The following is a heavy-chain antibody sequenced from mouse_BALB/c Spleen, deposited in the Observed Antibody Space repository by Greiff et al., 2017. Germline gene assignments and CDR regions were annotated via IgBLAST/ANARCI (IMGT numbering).Heavy chain of an antibody. Sequence: EVKLMESGGGLVQPGGSRKLSCAASGFTFSSFGMHWVRQAPEKGLEWVAYISSGSSTIYYADTVKGRFTISRDNPKNTLFLQMTSLRSEDTAMYYCASPYGNNDAMDYWGQGTSVTVSS. CDR1: GFTFSSFG. V-gene: IGHV5-17*02. D-gene: IGHD2-10*02. CDR2: ISSGSSTI. J-gene: IGHJ4*01. CDR3: ASPYGNNDAMDY.